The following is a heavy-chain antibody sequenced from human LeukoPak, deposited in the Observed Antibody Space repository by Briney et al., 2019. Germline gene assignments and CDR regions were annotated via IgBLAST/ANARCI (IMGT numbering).Heavy chain of an antibody. D-gene: IGHD5-24*01. CDR1: GASISSTYW. Sequence: NTSETLSLTCAVSGASISSTYWSTWVRQPPGKGLEWIGEIHDSGSTNYNPSLKSRVTISVDKSKKQFSLHLTSVTAADTAVYYCATRATDGPLWGQGTLVTVSS. CDR3: ATRATDGPL. V-gene: IGHV4-4*02. J-gene: IGHJ4*02. CDR2: IHDSGST.